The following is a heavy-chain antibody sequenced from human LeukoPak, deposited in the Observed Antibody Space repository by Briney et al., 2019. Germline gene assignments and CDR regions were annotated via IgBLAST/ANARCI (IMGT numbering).Heavy chain of an antibody. D-gene: IGHD3-10*01. Sequence: QPGGSLRLSCAVSGFTFSSYGMHWVRQAPGKGLEWVAVISYDGSNKYYADSVKGRFTISRDNSKNTLYLQMNSLRAEDTAVYYCANARSGALDYWGQGTLVTVSS. CDR1: GFTFSSYG. V-gene: IGHV3-30*18. CDR3: ANARSGALDY. J-gene: IGHJ4*02. CDR2: ISYDGSNK.